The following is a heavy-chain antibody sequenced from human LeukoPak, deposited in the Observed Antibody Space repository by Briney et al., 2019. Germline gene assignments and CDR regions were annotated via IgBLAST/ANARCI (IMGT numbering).Heavy chain of an antibody. J-gene: IGHJ6*02. Sequence: ASVKVSCKASGGTFSSYAISWVRQAPGQGLEWMGGIIPIFGTANYAQKFQGRVTITADESTSTAYMELSSLRSEDTAVYYCARGYPRRYYYGMDVWGQGTTVTASS. CDR1: GGTFSSYA. D-gene: IGHD1-1*01. CDR2: IIPIFGTA. CDR3: ARGYPRRYYYGMDV. V-gene: IGHV1-69*01.